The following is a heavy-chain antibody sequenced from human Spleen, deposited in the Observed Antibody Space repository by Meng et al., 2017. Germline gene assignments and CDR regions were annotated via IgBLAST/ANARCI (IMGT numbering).Heavy chain of an antibody. V-gene: IGHV3-74*01. J-gene: IGHJ4*02. D-gene: IGHD1-26*01. CDR2: INNDGSST. Sequence: GESLKISCEGSGFTLSNYWMDWVRQAPGKGLVWVSHINNDGSSTTYADSVKGRFTISRDNAKNTLYLQMNSLRAEDTAIYYCTRDSNSGNYYGWGDYWGQGTLVTVSS. CDR1: GFTLSNYW. CDR3: TRDSNSGNYYGWGDY.